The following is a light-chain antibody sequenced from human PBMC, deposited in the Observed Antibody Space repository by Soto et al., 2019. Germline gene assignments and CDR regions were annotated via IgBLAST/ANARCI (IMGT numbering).Light chain of an antibody. J-gene: IGLJ1*01. CDR2: DVT. CDR1: SSDVGAYDY. Sequence: QSVLTQPASVSGSPGQSITISCTGTSSDVGAYDYVSWFQQYPGKAPKLMIYDVTDRPSGVSDRFFGSKSGTTASLTISGLQAEDEADYYCSSYTSGSTPYVFGTGTKLTVL. V-gene: IGLV2-14*03. CDR3: SSYTSGSTPYV.